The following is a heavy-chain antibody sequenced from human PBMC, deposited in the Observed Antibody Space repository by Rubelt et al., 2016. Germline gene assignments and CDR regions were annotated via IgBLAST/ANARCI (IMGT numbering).Heavy chain of an antibody. D-gene: IGHD3-10*01. Sequence: EVQIVESGGALVQPGGSLRLSCAASGFTVSSNYMTWVRQAPGKGLEWVSVIYSGGETYYADSVQGRFTISRDNSKNTLYVEMSGLRAEETAVYYCALHYYPLKWGQGTQVTVSS. V-gene: IGHV3-66*01. CDR3: ALHYYPLK. J-gene: IGHJ4*02. CDR1: GFTVSSNY. CDR2: IYSGGET.